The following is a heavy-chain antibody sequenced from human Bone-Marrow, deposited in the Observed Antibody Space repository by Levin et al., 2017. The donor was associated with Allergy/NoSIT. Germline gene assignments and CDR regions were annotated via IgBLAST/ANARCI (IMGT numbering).Heavy chain of an antibody. CDR2: TYYTSKWNV. D-gene: IGHD2/OR15-2a*01. V-gene: IGHV6-1*01. CDR3: ARGSMSSFDF. Sequence: SQTLSLTCAISGDSVSGNNIAWNWIRQSPSRGLEWLGRTYYTSKWNVDYAVSVKSRLTITTDTSENQFSLHLISVTPEDTAVYYCARGSMSSFDFWGQGILVTVSS. J-gene: IGHJ4*02. CDR1: GDSVSGNNIA.